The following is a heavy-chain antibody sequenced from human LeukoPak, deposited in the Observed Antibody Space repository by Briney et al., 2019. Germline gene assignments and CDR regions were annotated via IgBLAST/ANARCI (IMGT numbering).Heavy chain of an antibody. Sequence: GGSLRLSCAASGFTFSSYWMSWVRQAPGKGLEWVANIKQDGSEKYYVDSVKGRFTISRDNAKNSLYLQMNSLRAEDAAVYYCAREGPDSSSWYGDAFDIWGQGTMVTVSS. V-gene: IGHV3-7*01. CDR2: IKQDGSEK. D-gene: IGHD6-13*01. CDR1: GFTFSSYW. J-gene: IGHJ3*02. CDR3: AREGPDSSSWYGDAFDI.